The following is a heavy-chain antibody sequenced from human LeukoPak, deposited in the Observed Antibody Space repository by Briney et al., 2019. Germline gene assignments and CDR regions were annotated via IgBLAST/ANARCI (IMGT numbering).Heavy chain of an antibody. J-gene: IGHJ5*02. CDR3: ARGFPSSSRWFDP. CDR2: INHSGST. Sequence: PSETLSLTCGVHGGSFSGYHWSWIRLRPGKGLEWIGDINHSGSTHYNPSPKSRVTISVDTSNNQFSLKLHSATAADTAVYYCARGFPSSSRWFDPWGQGTLVTVSS. D-gene: IGHD6-6*01. V-gene: IGHV4-34*01. CDR1: GGSFSGYH.